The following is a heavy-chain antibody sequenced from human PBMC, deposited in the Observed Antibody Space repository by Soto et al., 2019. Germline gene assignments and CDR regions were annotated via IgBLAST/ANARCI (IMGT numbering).Heavy chain of an antibody. J-gene: IGHJ5*02. D-gene: IGHD4-17*01. Sequence: SETLSLTCTVSGGSISSGGYYWSWIRQHPGKGLEWIGYIYYSGSTYYSPSLKSRVTISVDTSKNQFSLKLSSVTAADTAVYYCASSYGDYVGNWFDPWGQGTLVTVSS. V-gene: IGHV4-31*03. CDR3: ASSYGDYVGNWFDP. CDR2: IYYSGST. CDR1: GGSISSGGYY.